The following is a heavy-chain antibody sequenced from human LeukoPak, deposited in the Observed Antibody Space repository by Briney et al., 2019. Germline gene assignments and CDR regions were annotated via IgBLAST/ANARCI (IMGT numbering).Heavy chain of an antibody. CDR2: MNPNSGNT. D-gene: IGHD3-16*01. CDR1: GYTFTSYD. J-gene: IGHJ6*02. V-gene: IGHV1-8*01. Sequence: ASVKVSCKASGYTFTSYDINWVRQATGQGLEWMGWMNPNSGNTGYAQKFQGRVTMTRNTSTSTAYMELSSLRSEDTAVYYCARGQGGLYYYYGMGVWGQGTTVTVSS. CDR3: ARGQGGLYYYYGMGV.